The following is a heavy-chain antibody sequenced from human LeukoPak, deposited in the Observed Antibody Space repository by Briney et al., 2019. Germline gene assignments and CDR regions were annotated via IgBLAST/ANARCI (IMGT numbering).Heavy chain of an antibody. CDR1: GFTFDDYA. D-gene: IGHD3-3*01. V-gene: IGHV3-9*01. CDR2: ISWNSGSI. CDR3: AKDWLDFWSGYYTYFDY. J-gene: IGHJ4*03. Sequence: GGSLRLSCAASGFTFDDYAMHWVRQAPGKGLEWVSGISWNSGSIGYADSVKGRFTISRDNAKNSLYLQMNSLRAEDTALYYCAKDWLDFWSGYYTYFDYWGQGTTVTVSS.